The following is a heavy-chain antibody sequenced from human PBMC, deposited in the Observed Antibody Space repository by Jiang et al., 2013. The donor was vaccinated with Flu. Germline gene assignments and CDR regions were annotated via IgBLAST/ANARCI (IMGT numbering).Heavy chain of an antibody. CDR1: SGMC. CDR3: AHRPRQWAFDI. CDR2: IDWDDDK. Sequence: SGMCLSWIRQPPGKALEWLALIDWDDDKYYSTSLKSRLTITKDTSKNQVVLTMTNMDPVDTATYYCAHRPRQWAFDIWGQGTMVTVSS. D-gene: IGHD6-19*01. J-gene: IGHJ3*02. V-gene: IGHV2-70*12.